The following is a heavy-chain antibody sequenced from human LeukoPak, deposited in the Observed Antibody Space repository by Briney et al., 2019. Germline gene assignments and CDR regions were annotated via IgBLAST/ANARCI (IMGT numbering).Heavy chain of an antibody. CDR1: GFTFDDYA. CDR3: AKAHGSGNYYFYYMDI. D-gene: IGHD3-10*01. J-gene: IGHJ6*03. CDR2: ITGGADST. V-gene: IGHV3-43*02. Sequence: GGSLRLSCAASGFTFDDYAMHWVRQAPGKGLEWVSLITGGADSTYYADSVKGRFTISRDNGKNSLYLQMNSLRTEDTALYYCAKAHGSGNYYFYYMDIWGKGTTVTVSS.